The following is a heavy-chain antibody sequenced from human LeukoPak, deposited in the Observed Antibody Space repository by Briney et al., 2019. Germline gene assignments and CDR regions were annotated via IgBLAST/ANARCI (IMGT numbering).Heavy chain of an antibody. Sequence: RPGGSLRLSCAASGFTFDDYGMSWVRQAPGKGLEWVSGINWNGGGTGYADSVKGRFTISRDNAKNSLYLQMNSLRAEDTALYYCARERSGSGSYHLDYWGQGTLVTVSS. CDR1: GFTFDDYG. J-gene: IGHJ4*02. V-gene: IGHV3-20*04. CDR2: INWNGGGT. D-gene: IGHD1-26*01. CDR3: ARERSGSGSYHLDY.